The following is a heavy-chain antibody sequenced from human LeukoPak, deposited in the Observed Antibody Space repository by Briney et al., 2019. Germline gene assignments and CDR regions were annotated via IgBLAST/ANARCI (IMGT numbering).Heavy chain of an antibody. D-gene: IGHD5-12*01. CDR3: ARIYLGYYYYYMDV. J-gene: IGHJ6*03. Sequence: GGSLRLSCAASGFTFNNYWLTWVRQAPGKGLEWVAKISRDGSQQYYVDSVKDRFTISRDDAKNSLYLQMNSLRAEDTAVYYCARIYLGYYYYYMDVWGKGTTVTVSS. CDR2: ISRDGSQQ. CDR1: GFTFNNYW. V-gene: IGHV3-7*01.